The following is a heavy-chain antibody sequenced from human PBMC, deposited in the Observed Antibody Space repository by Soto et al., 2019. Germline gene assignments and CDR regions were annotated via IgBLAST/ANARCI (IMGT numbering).Heavy chain of an antibody. D-gene: IGHD3-10*01. Sequence: EVQLLEAGGHLIQPGGSLRLSCADSGFSFSNYAMSWVRQAPGQGLEWLSAISGPGSTIYYADSVKGRFTISRDNSKNTLYLQMNSLTGEDTAVYYCAKMLTMVRGVTGLRDFDFWGQGTLVTVSS. CDR1: GFSFSNYA. J-gene: IGHJ4*02. V-gene: IGHV3-23*01. CDR2: ISGPGSTI. CDR3: AKMLTMVRGVTGLRDFDF.